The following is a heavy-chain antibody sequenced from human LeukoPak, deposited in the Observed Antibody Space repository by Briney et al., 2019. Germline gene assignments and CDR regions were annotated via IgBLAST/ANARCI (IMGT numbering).Heavy chain of an antibody. Sequence: EASVKVSCKASGYSFTDYYIHWVRLAPGQGLEWMGWINPKSGGTHYAQKFQGQVSMTRDTSINTVHLELSSLKTNDTAVYYCARTREGVWGSYSPWGQGTLVTVSS. CDR3: ARTREGVWGSYSP. CDR1: GYSFTDYY. J-gene: IGHJ4*02. D-gene: IGHD3-16*01. V-gene: IGHV1-2*02. CDR2: INPKSGGT.